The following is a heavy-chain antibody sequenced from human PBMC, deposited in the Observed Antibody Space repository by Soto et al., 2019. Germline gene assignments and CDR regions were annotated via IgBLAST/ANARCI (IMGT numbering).Heavy chain of an antibody. Sequence: DVQLVESGGGLIQPGEYLRLYCAAFGFTISGKKYVAWVRQAPGKGLEWVSALYDLDGSFYAASVKGRFTTSSDSSKTTVYLQMNDLRPDDTAGYYCATWHEREHAYDVWGQGTTVTVSS. CDR1: GFTISGKKY. D-gene: IGHD1-1*01. V-gene: IGHV3-53*01. J-gene: IGHJ3*01. CDR3: ATWHEREHAYDV. CDR2: LYDLDGS.